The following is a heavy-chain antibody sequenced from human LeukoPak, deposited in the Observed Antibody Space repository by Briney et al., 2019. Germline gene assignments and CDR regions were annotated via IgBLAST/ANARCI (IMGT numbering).Heavy chain of an antibody. J-gene: IGHJ6*03. CDR2: ISSSGSTI. CDR1: GFTFSDYY. CDR3: ASSPPRLADYYYYYYMDV. Sequence: PGGSLRLSCAASGFTFSDYYMSWLRQAPGKGLEWVSYISSSGSTIYYADSVKGRFTISRDNAKNSLYLQMNSLRAEDTAVYYCASSPPRLADYYYYYYMDVWGKGTTVSVSS. D-gene: IGHD1-14*01. V-gene: IGHV3-11*01.